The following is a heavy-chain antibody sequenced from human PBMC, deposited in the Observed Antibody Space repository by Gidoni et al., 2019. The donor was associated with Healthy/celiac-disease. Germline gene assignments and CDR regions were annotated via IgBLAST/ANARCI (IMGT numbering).Heavy chain of an antibody. J-gene: IGHJ4*02. Sequence: QVQLVQSGAEVKKPGASVKVSCKVSGYTLTELSMHWVRQAPGKGLEWMGGFDPEDGETIYAQKFQGRVTRTEDTSTDTAYMELSSLRSEDTAVYYCATNGFPDSGLPGLDYWGQGTLVTVSS. D-gene: IGHD1-1*01. CDR1: GYTLTELS. CDR2: FDPEDGET. V-gene: IGHV1-24*01. CDR3: ATNGFPDSGLPGLDY.